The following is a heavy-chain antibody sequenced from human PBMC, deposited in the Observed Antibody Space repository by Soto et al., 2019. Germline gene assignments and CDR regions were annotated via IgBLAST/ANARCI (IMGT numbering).Heavy chain of an antibody. V-gene: IGHV3-15*01. D-gene: IGHD6-13*01. CDR3: TTDPTPIAAAGTPFDY. CDR2: IKSKTDGGTT. J-gene: IGHJ4*02. Sequence: PVGSLRLSCAASGFTFSNAWMSWVRQAPGKGLEWVGRIKSKTDGGTTDYAAPVKGRFTISRDDSKNTLYLQMNSLKTEDTAVYYCTTDPTPIAAAGTPFDYWGQGTLVTVSS. CDR1: GFTFSNAW.